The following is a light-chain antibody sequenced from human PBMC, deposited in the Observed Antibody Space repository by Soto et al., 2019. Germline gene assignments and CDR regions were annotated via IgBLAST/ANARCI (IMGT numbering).Light chain of an antibody. V-gene: IGLV3-21*02. CDR3: QVWDSSRDLHV. CDR2: ADD. Sequence: SYELTQPPSVSVAPGQTARIMCGGNNIESKSVHWYQQKAGQAPVLVVYADDDRPSGIPERFSGSNSGNTATLTITRVEAGDEADYYCQVWDSSRDLHVFGSGTKVNVL. J-gene: IGLJ1*01. CDR1: NIESKS.